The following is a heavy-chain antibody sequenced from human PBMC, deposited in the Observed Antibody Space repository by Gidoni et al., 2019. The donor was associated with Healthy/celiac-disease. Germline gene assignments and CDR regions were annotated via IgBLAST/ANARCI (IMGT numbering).Heavy chain of an antibody. J-gene: IGHJ6*02. CDR1: GFTFSDYF. CDR3: ARDLSQWLAPHYYYYYGMDV. V-gene: IGHV3-11*01. D-gene: IGHD6-19*01. Sequence: QVQLVESGGGLVKPGGSLRLSCAASGFTFSDYFMSWIRQAPGKGLEWVSYISSSGSTIYYADSVKGRFTISRDNAKNSLYLQMNSLRAEDTAVYYCARDLSQWLAPHYYYYYGMDVWGQGTTVTGS. CDR2: ISSSGSTI.